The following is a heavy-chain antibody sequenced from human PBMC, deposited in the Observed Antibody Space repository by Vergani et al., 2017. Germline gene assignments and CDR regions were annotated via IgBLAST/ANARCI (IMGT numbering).Heavy chain of an antibody. D-gene: IGHD3-16*02. CDR2: VNHGGST. CDR3: ASIARAPTRRNPAPDY. V-gene: IGHV4-34*01. J-gene: IGHJ4*02. Sequence: QVQLQEWGAGLLKTSETLSLICGVSGGSFSDYYWSWIRQAPGMGLEWIGEVNHGGSTNYNPSLKSRVSISVDTSKNQFSLQLTSVTAADSALYFCASIARAPTRRNPAPDYWGQGILVTVSS. CDR1: GGSFSDYY.